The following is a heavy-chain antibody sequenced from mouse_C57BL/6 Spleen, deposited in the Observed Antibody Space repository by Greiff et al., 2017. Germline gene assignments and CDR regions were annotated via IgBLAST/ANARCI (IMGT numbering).Heavy chain of an antibody. Sequence: VQLQQSGPELVKPGASVKMSCKASGYTFTDYNMHWVKQSHGKSLEWIGYINPNNGGTSYNQKFKGKATLTVNKSSSTAYMELRSLTSEDSAVYYCARSYYYGSTYAMDYWGQGTSVTVSS. CDR2: INPNNGGT. J-gene: IGHJ4*01. CDR3: ARSYYYGSTYAMDY. V-gene: IGHV1-22*01. D-gene: IGHD1-1*01. CDR1: GYTFTDYN.